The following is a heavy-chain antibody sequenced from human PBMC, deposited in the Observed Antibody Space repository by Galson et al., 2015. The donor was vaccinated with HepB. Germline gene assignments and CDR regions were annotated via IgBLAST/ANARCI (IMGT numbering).Heavy chain of an antibody. D-gene: IGHD6-19*01. CDR1: GFTFSSYG. Sequence: SLRLSCAASGFTFSSYGMHWVRQAPGKGLEWVAVISYDGSNKYYADSVKGRFTISRDNSKNTLYLQMNSLRAEDTAVYYCAKDLSGIAVAGTGGPWGQGTLVTVSS. V-gene: IGHV3-30*18. J-gene: IGHJ5*02. CDR3: AKDLSGIAVAGTGGP. CDR2: ISYDGSNK.